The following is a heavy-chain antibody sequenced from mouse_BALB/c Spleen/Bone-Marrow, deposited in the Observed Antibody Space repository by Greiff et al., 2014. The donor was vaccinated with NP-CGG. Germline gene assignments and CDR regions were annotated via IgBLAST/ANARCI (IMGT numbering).Heavy chain of an antibody. D-gene: IGHD1-1*01. CDR2: INPFNDGI. J-gene: IGHJ2*01. V-gene: IGHV1-14*01. CDR1: GYTFTSYV. Sequence: EVQVVESGPELVKPGASVKMSCMASGYTFTSYVMHWVKQKPGQGLEWIGYINPFNDGIEYNEKFKVKATLTSDKSSSTAYMELSSLTSEDSAVYYCARGTTVVGDYWGQGTTLTVSS. CDR3: ARGTTVVGDY.